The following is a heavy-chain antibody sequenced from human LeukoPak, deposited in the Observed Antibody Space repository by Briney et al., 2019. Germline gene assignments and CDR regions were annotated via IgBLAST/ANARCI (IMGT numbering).Heavy chain of an antibody. D-gene: IGHD5-18*01. CDR1: GYSFTSYW. V-gene: IGHV5-51*01. CDR2: IDPGDSET. J-gene: IGHJ4*02. CDR3: ARHPGVTAMVFMDY. Sequence: GESLKISCKGSGYSFTSYWIGWVRQMPGKGLECMGVIDPGDSETRYSPSFQGQVTISADKPISTAYLQWSSLKASDTAMYYCARHPGVTAMVFMDYWGQGTLVTVSS.